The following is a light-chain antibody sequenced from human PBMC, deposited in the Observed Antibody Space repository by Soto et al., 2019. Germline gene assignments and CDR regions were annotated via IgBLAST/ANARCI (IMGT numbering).Light chain of an antibody. CDR2: QDS. Sequence: YELTQPPSRSVSPGQTGSITCSGDKLSDRYACWYKQKPGQSPVLIIHQDSKRPAGIPERFSGSNSGDTATLTISGTQAMDEGEYYCQSWDRSPVFFAGGTTVTV. CDR1: KLSDRY. J-gene: IGLJ2*01. CDR3: QSWDRSPVF. V-gene: IGLV3-1*01.